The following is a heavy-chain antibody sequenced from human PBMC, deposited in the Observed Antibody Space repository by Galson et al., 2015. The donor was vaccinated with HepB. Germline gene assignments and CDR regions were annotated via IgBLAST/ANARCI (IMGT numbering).Heavy chain of an antibody. CDR3: AKDPYSSSWYHRD. J-gene: IGHJ4*02. V-gene: IGHV3-30-3*01. CDR1: GFTFSRYA. CDR2: ISYDGSNK. Sequence: SLRLSCAASGFTFSRYAMHWVRQAPGKGLEWVAVISYDGSNKYYADSVKGRFTISRDNSKNTLYLQMNSLRAEDTAVYYCAKDPYSSSWYHRDWGQGTLVTVSS. D-gene: IGHD6-13*01.